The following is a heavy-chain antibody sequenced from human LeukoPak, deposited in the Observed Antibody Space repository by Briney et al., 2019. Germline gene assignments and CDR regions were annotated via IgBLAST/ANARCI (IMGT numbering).Heavy chain of an antibody. CDR3: AREVYYDFWSGYHTAYFDY. V-gene: IGHV1-69*04. CDR1: GGTFSSYA. CDR2: TIPILGIA. J-gene: IGHJ4*02. Sequence: SVKVSCKASGGTFSSYAISWVRQAPGQGLEWMGRTIPILGIANYAQKFQGRVTITADKSTSTAYMELSSLRSEDTAVYYCAREVYYDFWSGYHTAYFDYWGQGTLVTVSS. D-gene: IGHD3-3*01.